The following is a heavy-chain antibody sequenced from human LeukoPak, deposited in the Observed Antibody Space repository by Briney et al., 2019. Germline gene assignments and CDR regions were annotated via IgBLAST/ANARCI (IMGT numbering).Heavy chain of an antibody. CDR1: GGSISSYY. V-gene: IGHV4-59*12. D-gene: IGHD2-15*01. Sequence: PSETLSLTCTVSGGSISSYYWSWIRQPPGKGLEWIGYIYYSGTTNYNPSLKSRVTISVDTSKNQFSLKLSSVTAADTAVYYCARPQYCSGGSCDYYFDYWGQGTLVTVSS. CDR2: IYYSGTT. J-gene: IGHJ4*02. CDR3: ARPQYCSGGSCDYYFDY.